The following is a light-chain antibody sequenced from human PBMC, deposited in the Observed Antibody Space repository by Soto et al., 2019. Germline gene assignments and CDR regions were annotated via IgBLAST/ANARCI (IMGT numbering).Light chain of an antibody. Sequence: QSVLTQPPSASGSPGQAVTISFTVTSSDVGGYDYVSWYQQHPGKAPKLMIYEVTIWPSGVSDRFSGSKSGNTASLTVSGLQAEDEADYYCSSYTGGNPAYVFGTGTKVTVL. V-gene: IGLV2-8*01. J-gene: IGLJ1*01. CDR2: EVT. CDR3: SSYTGGNPAYV. CDR1: SSDVGGYDY.